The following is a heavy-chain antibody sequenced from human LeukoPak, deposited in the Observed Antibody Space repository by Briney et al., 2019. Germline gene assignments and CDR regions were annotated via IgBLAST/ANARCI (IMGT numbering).Heavy chain of an antibody. D-gene: IGHD2-21*02. J-gene: IGHJ4*02. CDR3: AKLASVVVTAITDY. Sequence: GGSLRLSCAASGFTFDSYAMSWVRQAPGKGLEWVSAVSRFGGTTYYADSAKGRFTISRDNSNNTVYLQMNSLRAEDTAVYYCAKLASVVVTAITDYWGQGTLVTVSS. CDR2: VSRFGGTT. V-gene: IGHV3-23*01. CDR1: GFTFDSYA.